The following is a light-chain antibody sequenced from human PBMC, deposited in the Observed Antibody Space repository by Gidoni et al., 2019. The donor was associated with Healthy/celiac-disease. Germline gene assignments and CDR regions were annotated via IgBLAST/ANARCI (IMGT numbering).Light chain of an antibody. CDR3: QQYGSSRWT. CDR1: QSVSSSY. Sequence: EIVLTQSPGTLSLSPGERATLSCRASQSVSSSYLAWYQQKPGQAPRLLIYGASSRATGIPDRCSGSGSGTDFTLTISRLETEDFAVYYCQQYGSSRWTFXQXTKVEIK. J-gene: IGKJ1*01. V-gene: IGKV3-20*01. CDR2: GAS.